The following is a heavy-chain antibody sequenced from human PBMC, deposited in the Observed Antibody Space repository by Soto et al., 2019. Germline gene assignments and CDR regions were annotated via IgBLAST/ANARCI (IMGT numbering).Heavy chain of an antibody. J-gene: IGHJ4*02. CDR3: ARESRSWYGSIWDY. CDR2: IYFSGGT. Sequence: QVQLQESGPGLVKPSETLSLTCTVSGGSISSYYWSWIRQPPGKGLEWIGYIYFSGGTNYNPSLKSRVPISLDTSKNQFSLKLSSVTAADTAVYYCARESRSWYGSIWDYWGQGTLVTVSS. D-gene: IGHD6-13*01. V-gene: IGHV4-59*12. CDR1: GGSISSYY.